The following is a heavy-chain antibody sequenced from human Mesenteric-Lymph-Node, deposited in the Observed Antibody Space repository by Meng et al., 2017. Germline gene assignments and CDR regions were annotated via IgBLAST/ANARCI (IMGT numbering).Heavy chain of an antibody. CDR2: IRSKANNYAT. CDR3: ARQGDWTAYCNGNDCDAFDI. D-gene: IGHD2/OR15-2a*01. J-gene: IGHJ3*02. CDR1: RFTFSGST. V-gene: IGHV3-73*01. Sequence: GESLKISCVASRFTFSGSTIHWVRQASGKGLEWVGHIRSKANNYATKYTASVNGRFTISRDDSKSTAYLQMNSLKSEDTAIYYCARQGDWTAYCNGNDCDAFDIWGQGTMVTVSS.